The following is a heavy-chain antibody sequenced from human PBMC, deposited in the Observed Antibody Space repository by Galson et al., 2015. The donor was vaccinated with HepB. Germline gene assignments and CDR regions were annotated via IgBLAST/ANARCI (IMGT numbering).Heavy chain of an antibody. CDR1: GGSFSGYY. D-gene: IGHD3-22*01. J-gene: IGHJ4*02. Sequence: ETLSLTCAVYGGSFSGYYWSWIRQPPGKGLEWIGEINHSGSTNYNPSLKSRVTISVDTSKNQFSLKLSSVTAADTAVYYCARWRGSSGRGSSGYYPYSDYWGQGTLVTVSS. CDR2: INHSGST. V-gene: IGHV4-34*01. CDR3: ARWRGSSGRGSSGYYPYSDY.